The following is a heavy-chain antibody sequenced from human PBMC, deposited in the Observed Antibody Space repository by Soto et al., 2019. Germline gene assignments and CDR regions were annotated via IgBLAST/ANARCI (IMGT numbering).Heavy chain of an antibody. D-gene: IGHD2-15*01. J-gene: IGHJ5*02. CDR3: ARDDCSGGSCYNEIGWFDP. CDR2: ISAYNGST. Sequence: ASVKVSCKASGYTFTSYGISWVRQAPGQGLEWMGWISAYNGSTNYAQKLQGRVTMTTDTSTSTAYMELRSLRSDDTAVYYCARDDCSGGSCYNEIGWFDPWGQGTLVTVSS. CDR1: GYTFTSYG. V-gene: IGHV1-18*01.